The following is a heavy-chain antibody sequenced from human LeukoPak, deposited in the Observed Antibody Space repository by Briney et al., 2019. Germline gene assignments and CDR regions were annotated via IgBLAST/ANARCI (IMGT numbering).Heavy chain of an antibody. V-gene: IGHV4-39*01. CDR2: MYYSGIT. CDR1: GGSISTSGYY. Sequence: PSETLSLTXSVSGGSISTSGYYWGWLRQPPGEGLEWIASMYYSGITYYNPSLKSRVTTSVDMSKNQFSLKLTSVTAADTAVYYCARHWKYCNIGDCHDNWFDPWGQGTLVTVSS. D-gene: IGHD2-8*01. CDR3: ARHWKYCNIGDCHDNWFDP. J-gene: IGHJ5*02.